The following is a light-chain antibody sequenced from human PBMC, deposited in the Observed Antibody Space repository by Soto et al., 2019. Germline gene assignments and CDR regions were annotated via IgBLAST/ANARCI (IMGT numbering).Light chain of an antibody. CDR1: QSISSW. CDR2: DAS. Sequence: DIQMTQSPSTLSASVGDRVTITCRASQSISSWLAWYQQKPGKAPKLLIYDASSLESGVPSRFSGSGSGTEFTLTISSLQPDDFATYYCQQYMSYSFGQGTKGDI. J-gene: IGKJ1*01. V-gene: IGKV1-5*01. CDR3: QQYMSYS.